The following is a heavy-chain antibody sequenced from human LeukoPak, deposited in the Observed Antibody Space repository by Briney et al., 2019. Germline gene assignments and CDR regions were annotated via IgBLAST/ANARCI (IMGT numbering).Heavy chain of an antibody. D-gene: IGHD3-10*01. CDR2: ISGTDDST. J-gene: IGHJ4*02. V-gene: IGHV3-23*01. Sequence: GGSLRLSCAASGFTFSSFAMSWVRQAPGRGLEWVSVISGTDDSTYCADSVKGRFTISRDNSKNTLYLRMNSLRAEDTAVYYCAKARGTYYHDSGSSTFDYWGQGTLVTVSS. CDR3: AKARGTYYHDSGSSTFDY. CDR1: GFTFSSFA.